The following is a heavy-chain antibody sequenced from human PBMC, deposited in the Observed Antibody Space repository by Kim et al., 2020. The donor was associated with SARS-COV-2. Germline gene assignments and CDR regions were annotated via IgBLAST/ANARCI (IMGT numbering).Heavy chain of an antibody. J-gene: IGHJ5*02. CDR3: ARALPSTSGSYYLLDP. CDR1: GYTFTSYY. Sequence: ASVKVSCKASGYTFTSYYMHWVRQAPGQGLEWMGIINPSGGSTSYAQKFHGRVTMTRDTSTSTVYMELSSLRSEDTAVYYCARALPSTSGSYYLLDPWGQGTLVTVSS. V-gene: IGHV1-46*01. D-gene: IGHD1-26*01. CDR2: INPSGGST.